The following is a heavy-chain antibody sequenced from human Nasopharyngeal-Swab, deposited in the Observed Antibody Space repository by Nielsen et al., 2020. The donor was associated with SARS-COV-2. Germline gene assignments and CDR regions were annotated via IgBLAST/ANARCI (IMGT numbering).Heavy chain of an antibody. J-gene: IGHJ3*02. CDR3: AKLAFVGTTYDAFDI. CDR1: GFPFDDHA. V-gene: IGHV3-9*01. D-gene: IGHD7-27*01. Sequence: SLKISCAASGFPFDDHAMHWVRQAPGKGLEWVPGISWNSGSIGYADSVKGRFTISRDNAKNSLYLQMNSLRAEDTALYYCAKLAFVGTTYDAFDIWGQGTMVTVSS. CDR2: ISWNSGSI.